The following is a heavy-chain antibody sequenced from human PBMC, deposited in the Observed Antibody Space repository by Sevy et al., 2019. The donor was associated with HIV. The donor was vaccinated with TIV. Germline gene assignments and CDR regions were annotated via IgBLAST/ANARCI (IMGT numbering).Heavy chain of an antibody. D-gene: IGHD3-3*01. J-gene: IGHJ6*02. CDR2: INTHGTNT. V-gene: IGHV3-74*01. CDR1: GFTFSRYW. CDR3: AREGVDFWSGPVDFDYGMDV. Sequence: GGSLRLSCAASGFTFSRYWMHWVRHAPGKGLVWVSRINTHGTNTLYADYVKGRFNMSRDDAKNTVYLQMNSLRAEVTGVYYCAREGVDFWSGPVDFDYGMDVWGQGTTVTVSS.